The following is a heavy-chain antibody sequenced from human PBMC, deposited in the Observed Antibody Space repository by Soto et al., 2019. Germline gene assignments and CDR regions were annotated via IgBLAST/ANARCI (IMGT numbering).Heavy chain of an antibody. CDR1: GFTFSSYA. J-gene: IGHJ3*02. CDR2: ISGSGGST. V-gene: IGHV3-23*01. D-gene: IGHD3-22*01. CDR3: AKVPYYYDRSGSPDAFDS. Sequence: EVQLLESGGGLVQPGGSLRLSCAASGFTFSSYAMSWVRQAPGKGLEWVSAISGSGGSTYYADSVKGRFTISRDNSKNTLYLQMNSLRAEDTAVYYCAKVPYYYDRSGSPDAFDSWGQGTMVTVSS.